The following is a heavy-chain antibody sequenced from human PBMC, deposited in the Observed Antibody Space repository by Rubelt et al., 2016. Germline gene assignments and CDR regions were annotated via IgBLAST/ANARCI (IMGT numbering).Heavy chain of an antibody. CDR3: AGDPGDYGDYSLDY. V-gene: IGHV4-4*02. D-gene: IGHD4-17*01. CDR2: IYHTGST. J-gene: IGHJ4*02. Sequence: QVQLQESGPGLVKPSGTLSLTCAVSGGSISSSNWWSWVRQPPGKGLEWIGEIYHTGSTNYNPSLKSRVTISIDRSRNQFSPTLTAVTATDTAMYYCAGDPGDYGDYSLDYWGQGTLVTVSS. CDR1: GGSISSSNW.